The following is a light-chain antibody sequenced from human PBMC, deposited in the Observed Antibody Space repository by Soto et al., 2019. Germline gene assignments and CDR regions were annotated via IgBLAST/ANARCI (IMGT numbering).Light chain of an antibody. J-gene: IGLJ2*01. CDR3: SSYTSSSTRVV. V-gene: IGLV2-14*01. Sequence: QSVLTQPASVSGSPGLSITISCTGTSSDVGGYNYVSWYQQHPGKAPKLMIYDVSNRPSGVSNRFSGSKSGNTASLTISGLQAEDEADYYCSSYTSSSTRVVFGGGTKLTVL. CDR1: SSDVGGYNY. CDR2: DVS.